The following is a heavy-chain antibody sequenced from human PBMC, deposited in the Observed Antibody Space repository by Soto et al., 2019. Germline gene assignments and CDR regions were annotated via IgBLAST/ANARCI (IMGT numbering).Heavy chain of an antibody. V-gene: IGHV1-18*01. Sequence: QVQLVQSGAEVKKPGASVKVSCKASGYTFASYGINWVRQAPGQGLEWLGWISPYDGYTHYAQILQGRVSMTTDTATKTAFMELRSPRPDDPAMYYCAGGGYYARSGARNYYFDGVTLWCPGTTVTASS. CDR1: GYTFASYG. CDR3: AGGGYYARSGARNYYFDGVTL. CDR2: ISPYDGYT. J-gene: IGHJ6*02. D-gene: IGHD3-22*01.